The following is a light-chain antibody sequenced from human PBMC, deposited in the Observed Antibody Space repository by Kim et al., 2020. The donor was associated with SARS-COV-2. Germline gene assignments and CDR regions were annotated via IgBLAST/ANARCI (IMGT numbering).Light chain of an antibody. J-gene: IGLJ2*01. V-gene: IGLV3-9*01. CDR3: QVWDSAGV. CDR2: RDT. Sequence: SYELTQPLSVSVALGQTARITCGGNNIGSKSVHWYQQKPGQAPVLVIYRDTNRPSGIPERFSGSNSGNTATLTISRAQAGDEADYYCQVWDSAGVFGGGTQLTVL. CDR1: NIGSKS.